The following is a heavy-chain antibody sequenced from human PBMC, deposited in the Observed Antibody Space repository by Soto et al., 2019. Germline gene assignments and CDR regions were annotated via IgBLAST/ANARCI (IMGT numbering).Heavy chain of an antibody. D-gene: IGHD3-22*01. V-gene: IGHV3-13*05. Sequence: PGGSLRLSCAASGFTFSSYDMHWVRQATGKGLEWVSAIGTAGGPYYPGSVKGRFTISRENAKNSLYLQMNSLRAGDTAVYYCARGGHYYDSSGYSGFDPWGQGTLVTVSS. CDR3: ARGGHYYDSSGYSGFDP. CDR1: GFTFSSYD. CDR2: IGTAGGP. J-gene: IGHJ5*02.